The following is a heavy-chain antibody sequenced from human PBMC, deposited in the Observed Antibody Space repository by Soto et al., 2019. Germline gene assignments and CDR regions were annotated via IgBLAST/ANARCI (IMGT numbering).Heavy chain of an antibody. V-gene: IGHV3-30-3*01. CDR3: ARDLFNRYYDILTGLFDY. Sequence: QVQLVESGGGVVQPGRSLRLSCAASGFTFSSYAMHWVRQAPGKGLEWVAVISYDGSNKYYADSVKGRFTISRDNSKNTLYLQMNSLRAEDTAVYYRARDLFNRYYDILTGLFDYWGQGTLVTVSS. D-gene: IGHD3-9*01. J-gene: IGHJ4*02. CDR2: ISYDGSNK. CDR1: GFTFSSYA.